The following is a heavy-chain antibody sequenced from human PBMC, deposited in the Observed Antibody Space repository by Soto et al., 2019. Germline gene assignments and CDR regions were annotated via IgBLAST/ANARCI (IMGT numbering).Heavy chain of an antibody. Sequence: GGSLRLSCAASGFTFSSYAMSWVRQAPGKGLEWVSAISGSGGSTYYADSVKGRFTISRDNSKNTLYLQMNSLRAEDTAVYYCAKDNGYDFWSGYLPPRYFDYWGQGTLVTVSS. J-gene: IGHJ4*02. V-gene: IGHV3-23*01. CDR3: AKDNGYDFWSGYLPPRYFDY. D-gene: IGHD3-3*01. CDR1: GFTFSSYA. CDR2: ISGSGGST.